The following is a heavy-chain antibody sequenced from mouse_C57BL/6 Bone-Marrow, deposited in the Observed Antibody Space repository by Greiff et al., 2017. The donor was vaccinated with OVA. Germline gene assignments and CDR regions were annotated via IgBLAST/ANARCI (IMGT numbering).Heavy chain of an antibody. V-gene: IGHV1-55*01. J-gene: IGHJ4*01. CDR1: GYTFTSYW. Sequence: VKLQQPGAELVKPGASVKMSCKASGYTFTSYWITWVKQRPGQGLEWIGDIYPGSGSTNYNEKFKSTATLTVDTSSSTAYMQLSSLTSEDSAVYYCARERGAMGYWGQGTSVTVSS. CDR3: ARERGAMGY. CDR2: IYPGSGST.